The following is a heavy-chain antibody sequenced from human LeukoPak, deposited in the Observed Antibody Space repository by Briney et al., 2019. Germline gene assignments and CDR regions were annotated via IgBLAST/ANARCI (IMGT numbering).Heavy chain of an antibody. Sequence: SQTLSLTCTVSGGSIFSGDYYWNWIRQPPGKGLEWIGYIYYNGITYYNPSLESRVTTSVGTSKNQFSLKLSSVTAADTAVYYCARGDYNDGAGYLDHWGQGTLVPVSS. CDR2: IYYNGIT. D-gene: IGHD3-22*01. V-gene: IGHV4-30-4*01. CDR3: ARGDYNDGAGYLDH. J-gene: IGHJ5*02. CDR1: GGSIFSGDYY.